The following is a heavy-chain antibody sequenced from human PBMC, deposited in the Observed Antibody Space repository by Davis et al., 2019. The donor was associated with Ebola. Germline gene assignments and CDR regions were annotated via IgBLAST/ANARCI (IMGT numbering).Heavy chain of an antibody. CDR2: IYSDGRRT. J-gene: IGHJ4*02. CDR1: GFTFYRYE. V-gene: IGHV3-74*01. Sequence: GESLKISCAASGFTFYRYEMNWVRQTPEKGLVWVARIYSDGRRTAYADSVKGRFTISRDDAKNSLFLQMNSLRAEDTAVYYCVPGTWIRGQGSLVTVSS. D-gene: IGHD5-18*01. CDR3: VPGTWI.